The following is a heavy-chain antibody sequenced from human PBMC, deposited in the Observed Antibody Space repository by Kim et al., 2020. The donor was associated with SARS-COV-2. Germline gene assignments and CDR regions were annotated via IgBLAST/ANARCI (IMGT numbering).Heavy chain of an antibody. CDR3: ARDSRYYYDSSGDSFDY. V-gene: IGHV3-11*06. D-gene: IGHD3-22*01. J-gene: IGHJ4*02. Sequence: KGRFTIARDNAKNALYLEMNSLRAEDTAVYYCARDSRYYYDSSGDSFDYWGQGTLVTVSS.